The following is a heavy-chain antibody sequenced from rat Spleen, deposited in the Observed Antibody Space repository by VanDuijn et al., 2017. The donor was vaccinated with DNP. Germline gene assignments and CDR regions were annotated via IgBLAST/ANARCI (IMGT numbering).Heavy chain of an antibody. CDR3: VRRAPGNYYYGGYFDY. CDR1: EFTFSRSD. J-gene: IGHJ2*01. D-gene: IGHD1-6*01. CDR2: ISPSGANI. Sequence: EVQLVESGGGLVQPGRSLKISCVASEFTFSRSDVAWVRQAPTRGLEWVASISPSGANIFYRDSVKGRFTISRDYAKSTLYLQLDSLRSEDTATYYCVRRAPGNYYYGGYFDYWGQGVMVTVSS. V-gene: IGHV5-25*01.